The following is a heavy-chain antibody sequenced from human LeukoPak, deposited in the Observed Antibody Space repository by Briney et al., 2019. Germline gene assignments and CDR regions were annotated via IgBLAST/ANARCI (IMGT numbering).Heavy chain of an antibody. CDR2: IYHSGST. Sequence: PSETLSLTCTVSGGSISSSSYYWGWIRQPPGKGLEWIGSIYHSGSTYYNPSLRSRVTMSVDTSKNQFSLKLSSVTAADTAVYYCARDWGENYYDSSGYYYYFDYWGQGTLVTVSS. CDR1: GGSISSSSYY. J-gene: IGHJ4*02. CDR3: ARDWGENYYDSSGYYYYFDY. V-gene: IGHV4-39*07. D-gene: IGHD3-22*01.